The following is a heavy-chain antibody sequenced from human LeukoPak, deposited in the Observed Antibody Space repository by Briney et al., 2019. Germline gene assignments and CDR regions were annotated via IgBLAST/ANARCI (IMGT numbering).Heavy chain of an antibody. V-gene: IGHV1-69*13. CDR1: GGTFSNDS. Sequence: ASVKVSCKVSGGTFSNDSITWVRQAPGQGLEWVGGITPIFDTPNYAPKLQGRLTINADGSTSTVYMELRSLRSEDTAVYFCARGPPPLYSGSYRPLDHWGQGTLVTVSS. D-gene: IGHD1-26*01. J-gene: IGHJ4*02. CDR3: ARGPPPLYSGSYRPLDH. CDR2: ITPIFDTP.